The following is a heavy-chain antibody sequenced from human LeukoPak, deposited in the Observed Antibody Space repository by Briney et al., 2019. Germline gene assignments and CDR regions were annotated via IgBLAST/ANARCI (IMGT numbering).Heavy chain of an antibody. CDR3: ARDQGFWSGPYYYYYMDV. CDR2: ISSSSSTI. D-gene: IGHD3-3*01. V-gene: IGHV3-48*01. CDR1: GFTFSSYS. Sequence: PGGSLRLSCAASGFTFSSYSMNWVRQAPGKGLEWVSYISSSSSTIYYADSVKGRFTISRDNAKNSLYLQMNSLRAEDTAVYYCARDQGFWSGPYYYYYMDVWGKGTTVTVSS. J-gene: IGHJ6*03.